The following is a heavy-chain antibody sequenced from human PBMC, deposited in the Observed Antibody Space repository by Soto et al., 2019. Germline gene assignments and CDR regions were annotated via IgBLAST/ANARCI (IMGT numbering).Heavy chain of an antibody. CDR3: ARHTSGWHYYDY. Sequence: QVQLVESGGGLVKPGGSLRLSCAASGFNFSAHYMNWIRQAPGKGLEWVSYISGSSRYTNFADSVKGRFTISRDNAKNSLYLQMNSLRDEDTAVYYCARHTSGWHYYDYWGQGTPVTVSS. CDR2: ISGSSRYT. D-gene: IGHD6-19*01. J-gene: IGHJ4*02. V-gene: IGHV3-11*06. CDR1: GFNFSAHY.